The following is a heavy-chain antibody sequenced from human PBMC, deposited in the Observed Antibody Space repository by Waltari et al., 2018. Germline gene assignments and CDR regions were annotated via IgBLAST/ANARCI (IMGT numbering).Heavy chain of an antibody. CDR1: GFILSNHD. D-gene: IGHD2-21*01. CDR3: ARVGDKSLNYGLDV. J-gene: IGHJ6*02. V-gene: IGHV3-13*01. CDR2: VGSGGDT. Sequence: EVQLVESGGGLVQPGGSLRLSCAASGFILSNHDMHWVRQATGKGLEWVSGVGSGGDTYYLDSVKGRFSISRENAKNSLYLQMDSLRAGDMAVYYCARVGDKSLNYGLDVWGQGTTVTVSS.